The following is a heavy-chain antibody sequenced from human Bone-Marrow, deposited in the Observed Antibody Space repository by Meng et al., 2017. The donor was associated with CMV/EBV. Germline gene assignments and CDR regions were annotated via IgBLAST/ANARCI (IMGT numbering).Heavy chain of an antibody. J-gene: IGHJ4*02. Sequence: GESLKISCAASGFDFNTYAMHWVRQPPGKGLEWMTVISYDGSNKFYADSVKGRFTISRDNFKNTLYLEMNSLRPEDTAVYYCARQDGLRLGGPFFDCWGQGALVTVSS. V-gene: IGHV3-30-3*01. CDR3: ARQDGLRLGGPFFDC. CDR2: ISYDGSNK. CDR1: GFDFNTYA. D-gene: IGHD7-27*01.